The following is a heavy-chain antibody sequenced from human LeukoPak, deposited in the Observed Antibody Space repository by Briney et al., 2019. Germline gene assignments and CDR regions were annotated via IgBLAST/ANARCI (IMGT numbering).Heavy chain of an antibody. CDR1: GFTFSSYA. D-gene: IGHD3-10*01. Sequence: AGGSLRLSCAASGFTFSSYAMTWLREAPGEGLEWVSAISASGGSIFYTDSVKARYTISRHNSEHTVYVQRNSMRAEDTAVYYCAKSGGGSYSRGQGTLVTVSS. CDR3: AKSGGGSYS. CDR2: ISASGGSI. V-gene: IGHV3-23*01. J-gene: IGHJ4*02.